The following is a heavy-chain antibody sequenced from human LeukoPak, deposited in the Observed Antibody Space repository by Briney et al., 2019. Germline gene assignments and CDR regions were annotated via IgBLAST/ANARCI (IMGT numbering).Heavy chain of an antibody. CDR3: ARDSGLWFGELFKYYYYMDV. CDR1: GYTFTSYA. V-gene: IGHV7-4-1*02. D-gene: IGHD3-10*01. Sequence: ASVKVSCKASGYTFTSYAMNWVRQAPGQGLEWMGWINTNTGNPTYAQGFTGRFVFSLDTSVSTAYLQISSLKAEDTAVYYCARDSGLWFGELFKYYYYMDVWGKGTTVTVSS. J-gene: IGHJ6*03. CDR2: INTNTGNP.